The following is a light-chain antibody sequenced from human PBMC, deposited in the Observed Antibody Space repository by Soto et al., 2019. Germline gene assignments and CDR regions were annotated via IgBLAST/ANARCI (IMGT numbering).Light chain of an antibody. CDR2: SAS. CDR1: QAIGSY. Sequence: IQLTQSPSSLSASVGDTVTITCRASQAIGSYFAWYQQRPGTGPKLLIYSASTLHSGVPSRFSGSGSGTDFTLTISSLQPEDFATYYCQQVDSYPRTFGPGTTVEI. J-gene: IGKJ3*01. V-gene: IGKV1-9*01. CDR3: QQVDSYPRT.